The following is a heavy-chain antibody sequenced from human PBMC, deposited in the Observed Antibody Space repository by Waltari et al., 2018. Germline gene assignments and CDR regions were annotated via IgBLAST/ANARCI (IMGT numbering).Heavy chain of an antibody. Sequence: QVQLQESGPGLVKPSETLSLTCPVSGGSIRRYPWRWLRQPPGKGLEWIGYIYYSGSTNYNPSLKSRVTISVDTSKNQFSLKLSSVTAADTAVYYCARQGYSYGYPWFDPWGQGTLVTVSS. CDR1: GGSIRRYP. CDR2: IYYSGST. CDR3: ARQGYSYGYPWFDP. D-gene: IGHD5-18*01. V-gene: IGHV4-59*08. J-gene: IGHJ5*02.